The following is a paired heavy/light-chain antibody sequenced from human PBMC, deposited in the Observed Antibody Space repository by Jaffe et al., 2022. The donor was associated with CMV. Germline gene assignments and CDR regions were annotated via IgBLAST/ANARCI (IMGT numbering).Light chain of an antibody. J-gene: IGKJ4*01. CDR3: QQANSFRALT. CDR1: QGISSW. Sequence: DIQMTQSPSSVSASVGDRVTITCRASQGISSWLAWYQQKPGKAPKLLIYAASSLQSGVPSRFSGSGSGTDFTLTISSLQPEDFATYYCQQANSFRALTFGGGTKVEIK. CDR2: AAS. V-gene: IGKV1D-12*01.
Heavy chain of an antibody. D-gene: IGHD6-19*01. Sequence: EVQLVESGGGLVQPGGSLRLSCAASGFTFSSYAMSWVRQAPGKGLEWVSAISGSGGSTYYADSVKGRFTISRDNSKNTLYLQMNSLRAEDTAVYYCAKDTQQWPGPIPIYYFDYWGQGTLVTVSS. V-gene: IGHV3-23*04. CDR2: ISGSGGST. J-gene: IGHJ4*02. CDR1: GFTFSSYA. CDR3: AKDTQQWPGPIPIYYFDY.